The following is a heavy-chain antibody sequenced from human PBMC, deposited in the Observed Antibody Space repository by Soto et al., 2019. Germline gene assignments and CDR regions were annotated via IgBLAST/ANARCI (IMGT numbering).Heavy chain of an antibody. Sequence: ETLSLTCTVSVGSISSGSYYWGWVRQPPGKWLEWIGSIYYSGNAYYNPSLKSRVAVSVDTSKNQFSLKVTSVTATDTAVYYCARHKDTSSRYLLPDFWGQGTLVTVSS. CDR1: VGSISSGSYY. CDR2: IYYSGNA. D-gene: IGHD6-13*01. J-gene: IGHJ4*02. CDR3: ARHKDTSSRYLLPDF. V-gene: IGHV4-39*01.